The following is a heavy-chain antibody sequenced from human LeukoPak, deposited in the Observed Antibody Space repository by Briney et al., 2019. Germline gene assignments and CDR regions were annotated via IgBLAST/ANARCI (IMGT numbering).Heavy chain of an antibody. Sequence: GASLRLSWAAAGFTLSSYSMNWVRQAPGKWLEWVSYISISSTNIYYADSVKGRFTISRDNARNSLYLQMNSLRAEDTAIYYCARSEHSSSSFDYWGQGTLVTVSS. CDR2: ISISSTNI. CDR3: ARSEHSSSSFDY. J-gene: IGHJ4*02. D-gene: IGHD6-6*01. CDR1: GFTLSSYS. V-gene: IGHV3-21*01.